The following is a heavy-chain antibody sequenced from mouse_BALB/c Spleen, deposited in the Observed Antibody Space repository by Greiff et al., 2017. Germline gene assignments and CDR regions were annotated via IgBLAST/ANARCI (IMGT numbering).Heavy chain of an antibody. CDR2: ISDGGST. CDR3: ARTTYGYDAMDY. Sequence: VQLQQSGPSLVKPSQTLSLSCSASGYSFTSGYWYWVRKFPGNKLEYMGYISDGGSTYYYPSLISRLSIIRDTSKNQYYLQLKSRTTEETTTKYCARTTYGYDAMDYWGQGTSVTVSS. V-gene: IGHV3-8*02. D-gene: IGHD1-2*01. CDR1: GYSFTSGY. J-gene: IGHJ4*01.